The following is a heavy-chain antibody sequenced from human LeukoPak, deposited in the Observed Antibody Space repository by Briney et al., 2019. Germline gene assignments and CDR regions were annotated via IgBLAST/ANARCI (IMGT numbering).Heavy chain of an antibody. CDR2: ITYSGADT. D-gene: IGHD6-13*01. CDR3: AKRGSSWFYFEY. V-gene: IGHV3-23*01. Sequence: RGSLRHSCAASGLTFSSDWMHSVRQAPGKGLEWVSTITYSGADTYYADSVKGRLTISRDNSGNRLYLQMNILTVEDTATYHFAKRGSSWFYFEYWGQGTLVTVSS. CDR1: GLTFSSDW. J-gene: IGHJ4*02.